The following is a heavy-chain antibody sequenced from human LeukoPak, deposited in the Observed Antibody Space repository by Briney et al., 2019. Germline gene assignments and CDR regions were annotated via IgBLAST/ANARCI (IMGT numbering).Heavy chain of an antibody. V-gene: IGHV3-7*01. CDR2: IKQDGTEK. J-gene: IGHJ4*02. CDR1: GFTFTTYW. Sequence: GGSLRLSCAASGFTFTTYWMSWVRQAPGKGLEWVANIKQDGTEKYYVDSVKGRFTISRDNAKNSLYLQMNSLRVEDTAVYYCARLSELLWFGEFPGYFDYWGQGTLVTVSS. CDR3: ARLSELLWFGEFPGYFDY. D-gene: IGHD3-10*01.